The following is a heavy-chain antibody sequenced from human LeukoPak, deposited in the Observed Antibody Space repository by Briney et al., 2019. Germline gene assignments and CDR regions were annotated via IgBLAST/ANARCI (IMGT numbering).Heavy chain of an antibody. D-gene: IGHD4-11*01. CDR1: GFTVSSNY. CDR2: IRYDGSNK. CDR3: AKEVKDYSNYPTPCDY. Sequence: GGSLRLSCAASGFTVSSNYMSWVRQAPGKGLGWVAFIRYDGSNKYYADSVKGRFTISRDNSKNTLYLQMNSLRAEDTAVYYCAKEVKDYSNYPTPCDYWGQGTLVTVSS. V-gene: IGHV3-30*02. J-gene: IGHJ4*02.